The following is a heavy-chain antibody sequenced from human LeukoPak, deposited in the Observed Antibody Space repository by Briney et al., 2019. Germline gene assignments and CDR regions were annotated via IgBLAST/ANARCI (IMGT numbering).Heavy chain of an antibody. CDR1: EFTFGRYA. CDR2: ISSSSSYI. CDR3: ARGKYYYDSSGSTTHKYYFDY. D-gene: IGHD3-22*01. Sequence: GGSLRLSCAASEFTFGRYAMNWVRQAPGKGLEWVSSISSSSSYIYYADSVKGRFTISRDNAKNSLYLQMNSLRAEDTAVYYCARGKYYYDSSGSTTHKYYFDYWGQGTLVTVSS. J-gene: IGHJ4*02. V-gene: IGHV3-21*01.